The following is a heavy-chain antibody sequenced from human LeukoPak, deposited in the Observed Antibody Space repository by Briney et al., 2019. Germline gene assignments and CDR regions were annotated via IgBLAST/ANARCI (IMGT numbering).Heavy chain of an antibody. Sequence: PAGSLTLSCAASGFSFSTSPMSWVRQPPGKGLEWVSAMNNGPGATFYRGSVRGRFTISRDHSKSTLYLQMNSLRAEDTGTYYYGKTHYALLDGWGQGTTVTASS. D-gene: IGHD2/OR15-2a*01. J-gene: IGHJ6*02. V-gene: IGHV3-23*01. CDR3: GKTHYALLDG. CDR1: GFSFSTSP. CDR2: MNNGPGAT.